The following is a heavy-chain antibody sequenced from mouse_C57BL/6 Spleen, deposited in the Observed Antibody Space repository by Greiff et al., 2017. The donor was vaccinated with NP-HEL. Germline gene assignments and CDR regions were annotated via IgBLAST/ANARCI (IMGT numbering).Heavy chain of an antibody. Sequence: ESGPGLVQPSQSLSLTCSVTGYSITSGYFWNWIRQFPGNKLEWMGYISYDGSNNYNPSLNNLISITRDTSKNQFFLKLNSVTTEDAATYCCARGGYGGFAYWGQGTLVTVSA. V-gene: IGHV3-6*01. CDR3: ARGGYGGFAY. D-gene: IGHD2-2*01. CDR2: ISYDGSN. J-gene: IGHJ3*01. CDR1: GYSITSGYF.